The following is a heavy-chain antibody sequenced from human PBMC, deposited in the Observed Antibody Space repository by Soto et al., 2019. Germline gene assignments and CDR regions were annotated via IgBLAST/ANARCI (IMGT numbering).Heavy chain of an antibody. D-gene: IGHD6-6*01. V-gene: IGHV3-48*01. J-gene: IGHJ4*02. CDR3: ARDWYSSSHYFDY. Sequence: EVQLVESGGGLVQPGGSLRLSCAASGFTFSSYSMNWVRQAPGKGLEWVSYISSSSSTIYYADSVKGRFTISRDNAKNSLYLQMNIPRAEDTAGYYCARDWYSSSHYFDYWGQGTLVTVSS. CDR1: GFTFSSYS. CDR2: ISSSSSTI.